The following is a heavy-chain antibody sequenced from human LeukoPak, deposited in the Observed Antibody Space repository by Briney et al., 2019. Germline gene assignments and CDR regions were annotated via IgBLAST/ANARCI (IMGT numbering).Heavy chain of an antibody. Sequence: GGSLRLSCAASGFPFSTYAMSWVRQAPGKGLEWVSVIYSGGSTYYADSVKGRFTISRDNSKSTLYIQMNSLRAEDTAVYYCAKQAPRGYDSSGYLDYWGQGTLVTVSS. D-gene: IGHD3-22*01. V-gene: IGHV3-23*03. CDR3: AKQAPRGYDSSGYLDY. CDR1: GFPFSTYA. J-gene: IGHJ4*02. CDR2: IYSGGST.